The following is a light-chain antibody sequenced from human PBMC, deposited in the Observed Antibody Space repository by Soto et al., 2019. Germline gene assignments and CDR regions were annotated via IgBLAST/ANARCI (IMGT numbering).Light chain of an antibody. V-gene: IGLV1-44*01. Sequence: QSVLTQPPSASGTPGQRLTISCSGSSSNIGSNTVNWYQQLPGTAPKLLIYSNNQRPSGVPDRFSGSKSGTSASMAISGLQSEDEADYYCAALDDSLNGVFGGGTKLTVL. CDR1: SSNIGSNT. CDR3: AALDDSLNGV. CDR2: SNN. J-gene: IGLJ3*02.